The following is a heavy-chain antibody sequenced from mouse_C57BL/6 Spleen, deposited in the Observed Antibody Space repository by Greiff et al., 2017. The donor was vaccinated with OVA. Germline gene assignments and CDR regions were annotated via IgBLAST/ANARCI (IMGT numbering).Heavy chain of an antibody. CDR1: GYTFTDYE. CDR3: ARSGSSYGYAMDY. CDR2: IDPETGGT. V-gene: IGHV1-15*01. D-gene: IGHD1-1*01. J-gene: IGHJ4*01. Sequence: QVQLQQSGAELVRPGASVTLSCKASGYTFTDYEMHWVKQTPVHGLEWIGAIDPETGGTAYNQKFKGKATLTADKSSSTAYMQLSSLTSEDSAVYFCARSGSSYGYAMDYWGQGTSVTVSS.